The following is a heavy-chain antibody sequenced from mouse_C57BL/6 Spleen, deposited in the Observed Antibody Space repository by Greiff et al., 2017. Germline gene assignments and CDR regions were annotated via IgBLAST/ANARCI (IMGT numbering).Heavy chain of an antibody. Sequence: VKLQQSGPGLVQPSQSLSITCTVSGFSLTSYGVHWVRQSPGKGLEWLGVIWRGGSTDYNAAFMSRLSITKDNSKSQVFFKMNSLQADDTAIYYCAKNNPDGYYAMDYWGQGTSVTVSS. CDR2: IWRGGST. J-gene: IGHJ4*01. CDR1: GFSLTSYG. D-gene: IGHD2-3*01. V-gene: IGHV2-5*01. CDR3: AKNNPDGYYAMDY.